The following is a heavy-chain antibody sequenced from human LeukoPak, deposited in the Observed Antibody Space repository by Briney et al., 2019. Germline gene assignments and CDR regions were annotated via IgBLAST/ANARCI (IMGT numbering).Heavy chain of an antibody. CDR1: GFTFSSYE. J-gene: IGHJ4*02. CDR2: ISSSGSTI. V-gene: IGHV3-48*03. Sequence: PGGSLRLSCAASGFTFSSYEMNWVRQAPGKGLEWVSYISSSGSTIYYADSVKGRFTISRGNAKNSLYLQMNSLRAEDTAVYYCASGYSYGRLDYWGQGTLVTVSS. CDR3: ASGYSYGRLDY. D-gene: IGHD5-18*01.